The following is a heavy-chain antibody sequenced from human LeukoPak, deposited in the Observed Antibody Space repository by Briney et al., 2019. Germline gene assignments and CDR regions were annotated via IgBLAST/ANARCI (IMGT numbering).Heavy chain of an antibody. CDR3: ARENYYGSGEVYYFDY. D-gene: IGHD3-10*01. Sequence: GASVKVSCKASGYTFTSYDINWVRQATGQGLEWMGWMNPNGGNTGYAQKFQGRVTMTRNTSISTAYMELCSLRSEDTAVYYCARENYYGSGEVYYFDYWGQGTLVTVSS. CDR2: MNPNGGNT. V-gene: IGHV1-8*01. CDR1: GYTFTSYD. J-gene: IGHJ4*02.